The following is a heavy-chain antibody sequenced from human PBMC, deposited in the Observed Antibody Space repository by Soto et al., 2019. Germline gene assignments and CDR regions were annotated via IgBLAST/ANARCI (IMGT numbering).Heavy chain of an antibody. D-gene: IGHD3-10*01. CDR2: IYYSGTT. CDR3: ATALVRFWESLFDY. V-gene: IGHV4-59*01. CDR1: GGSISSYY. J-gene: IGHJ4*02. Sequence: QVQLQESGPGLVKPSETLSLTCTVSGGSISSYYWSWIRQPPGKGLEWIGYIYYSGTTNYNPSLKSRVTISVDRSKNQFSLKLSSVTAADTAVYYCATALVRFWESLFDYWGQGTLVTVSS.